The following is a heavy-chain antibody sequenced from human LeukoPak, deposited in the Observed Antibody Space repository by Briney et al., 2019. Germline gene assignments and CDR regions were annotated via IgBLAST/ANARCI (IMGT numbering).Heavy chain of an antibody. CDR2: TREDGSKK. J-gene: IGHJ4*02. V-gene: IGHV3-7*01. Sequence: PGGSLRLSCAASGFTFSSNCMRWVRQAPGKGLDWVANTREDGSKKYNVDSVRGRFTISRDNAKNSLYLQMNSLRAEDTADYYCARFIRRGTKSSYVSWGQGTLVTVSS. CDR1: GFTFSSNC. CDR3: ARFIRRGTKSSYVS. D-gene: IGHD2-8*01.